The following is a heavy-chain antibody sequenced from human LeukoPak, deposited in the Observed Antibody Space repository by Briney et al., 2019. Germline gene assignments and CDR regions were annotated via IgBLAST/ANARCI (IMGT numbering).Heavy chain of an antibody. V-gene: IGHV1-8*01. CDR3: ARGPSYYYDSSGTRGFYY. D-gene: IGHD3-22*01. Sequence: ASVKVSCKASGYTFTSYDINWVRQATGQGLEWRGWMNPNSGNTGYARKFQGRVTMTRNTSISTAYMELSSLRSEDTAVYYCARGPSYYYDSSGTRGFYYWGQGTLVTVSS. J-gene: IGHJ4*02. CDR1: GYTFTSYD. CDR2: MNPNSGNT.